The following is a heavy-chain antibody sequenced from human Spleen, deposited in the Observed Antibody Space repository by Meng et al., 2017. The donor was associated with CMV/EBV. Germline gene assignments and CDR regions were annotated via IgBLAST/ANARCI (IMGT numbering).Heavy chain of an antibody. D-gene: IGHD6-13*01. CDR1: GFPFTSYG. J-gene: IGHJ4*02. Sequence: GFPFTSYGISWVRQAPGQGLEWMGWISAKYGNTKYAQNLQGRVTMTTDTSTSTVYMELRSLRSDDTAVFYCARARLDSSSWYYFDYWGQGTLVTVSS. V-gene: IGHV1-18*01. CDR2: ISAKYGNT. CDR3: ARARLDSSSWYYFDY.